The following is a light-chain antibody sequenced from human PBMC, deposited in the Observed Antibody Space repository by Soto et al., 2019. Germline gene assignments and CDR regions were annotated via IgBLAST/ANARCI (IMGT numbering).Light chain of an antibody. CDR1: QSIRRS. Sequence: DIQMTQSPSSLSASVADRVTITCRASQSIRRSLNWYQQKPGKAPNLLIYAASSLQTGVPSRFTGSGSGTDFTLTTINLQPEDLAVYYCQQTYSSPRTFGQGTKVEIK. CDR3: QQTYSSPRT. J-gene: IGKJ1*01. CDR2: AAS. V-gene: IGKV1-39*01.